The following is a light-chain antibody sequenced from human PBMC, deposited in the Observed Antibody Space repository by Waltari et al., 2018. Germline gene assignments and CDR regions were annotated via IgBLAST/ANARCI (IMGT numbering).Light chain of an antibody. CDR2: DVN. CDR3: GSYTTRATHV. Sequence: QSALTQPASASGSPGQSITIPSPGTSRDVGGYHYVSWYQQHPGTTPKLIIFDVNRRPSGVSHRFSGSKSGNTASLTISGLQAEDEADYYCGSYTTRATHVFGIGTKVTVL. CDR1: SRDVGGYHY. V-gene: IGLV2-14*03. J-gene: IGLJ1*01.